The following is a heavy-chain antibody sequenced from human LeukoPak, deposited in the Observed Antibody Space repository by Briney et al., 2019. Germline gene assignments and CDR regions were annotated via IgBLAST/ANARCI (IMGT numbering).Heavy chain of an antibody. CDR3: ARNTATADFDY. Sequence: PSETLSLTCTVSGGSISSYYWSWIRQPPGKGLEWIGYIYYSGSTNYNPSLKSRVTISVDTSKNQFSLKLSSVTAADTAVYYCARNTATADFDYWGQGTLVTVSS. V-gene: IGHV4-59*01. CDR2: IYYSGST. J-gene: IGHJ4*02. D-gene: IGHD5-18*01. CDR1: GGSISSYY.